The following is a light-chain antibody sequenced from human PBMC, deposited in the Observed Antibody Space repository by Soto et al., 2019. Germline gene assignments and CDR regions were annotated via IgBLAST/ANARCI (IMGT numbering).Light chain of an antibody. J-gene: IGKJ4*01. CDR1: QTISSW. CDR2: ATS. CDR3: QQYKSFSLT. V-gene: IGKV1-5*03. Sequence: DSQITQSPSTLSGSVGDRVTPICRASQTISSWLAWYQQKPGKAPKLLIYATSNLESGVPSRFSGSGSGTEFSLTISSLQPDDFATYYCQQYKSFSLTFGGGTKV.